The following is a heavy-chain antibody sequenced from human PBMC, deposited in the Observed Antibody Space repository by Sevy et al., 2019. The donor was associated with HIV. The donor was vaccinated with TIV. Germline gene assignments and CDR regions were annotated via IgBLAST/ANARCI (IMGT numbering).Heavy chain of an antibody. J-gene: IGHJ3*02. D-gene: IGHD3-10*01. CDR2: ISAYNGNT. CDR3: ARDGRGDGYTTDAFDI. V-gene: IGHV1-18*01. CDR1: GYTFTSYG. Sequence: ASVKVSCKASGYTFTSYGISWVRQAPGQGLEWMGWISAYNGNTNYAQKLQGRVTMTTDTSTSTAYMELRSLRSDDTAVYYCARDGRGDGYTTDAFDIWGQGTMVTVSS.